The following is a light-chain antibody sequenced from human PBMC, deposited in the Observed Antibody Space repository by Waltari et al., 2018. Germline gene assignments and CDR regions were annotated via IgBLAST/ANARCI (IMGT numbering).Light chain of an antibody. CDR1: QSVLYSPNNKNY. Sequence: DIVMTQSPDSLAVPLGERAPLNCKSRQSVLYSPNNKNYLAWYQQKPGQPPKLLIYWASTRESGVPDRFSGSGSGTDFTLTISSLQAADVAVYYCQQYYSTPLTFGGGTKVEIK. J-gene: IGKJ4*01. V-gene: IGKV4-1*01. CDR2: WAS. CDR3: QQYYSTPLT.